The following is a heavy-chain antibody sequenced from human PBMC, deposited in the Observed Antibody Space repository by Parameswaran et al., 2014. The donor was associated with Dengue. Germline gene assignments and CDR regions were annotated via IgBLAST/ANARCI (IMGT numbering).Heavy chain of an antibody. Sequence: WVRQAPGQGLEWMGIINPRGDNTTYAQKFQGRVTMTRDTSTSTVYMDLSSLRSDDTAVYFCAREGPGRFPIFGVVSEFFYYGMDVWGPGTTVTVSS. J-gene: IGHJ6*02. CDR2: INPRGDNT. V-gene: IGHV1-46*01. D-gene: IGHD3-3*01. CDR3: AREGPGRFPIFGVVSEFFYYGMDV.